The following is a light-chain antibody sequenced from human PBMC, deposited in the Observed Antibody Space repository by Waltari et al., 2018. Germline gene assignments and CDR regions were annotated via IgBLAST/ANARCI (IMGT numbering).Light chain of an antibody. V-gene: IGKV4-1*01. CDR1: HSVLYSPNNKNY. CDR2: WAS. CDR3: QQHYTAPVT. Sequence: DIVMTKYPDSLAVSLGERATIKCKSSHSVLYSPNNKNYLAWYQQKPGQPPKLLIYWASTRESGVPDRFSGSGSGTNFTLTISSLQAEDVAVYYCQQHYTAPVTFGQGTKLEI. J-gene: IGKJ2*01.